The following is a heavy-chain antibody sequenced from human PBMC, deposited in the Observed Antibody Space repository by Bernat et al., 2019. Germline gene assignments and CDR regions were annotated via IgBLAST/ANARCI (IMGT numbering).Heavy chain of an antibody. D-gene: IGHD3-10*01. CDR3: AKWETVRGVTYYFDY. Sequence: EVQLVESGGGLVQPGGSLRLSCAASGFTFSSNAMSWVRQAPGKGLEWVSAISDSGGSTFYVDSVKGRFTISRDNSKKTLYLQMNSLRAEDTAVYYCAKWETVRGVTYYFDYWGQGTLVTVSS. CDR2: ISDSGGST. V-gene: IGHV3-23*04. J-gene: IGHJ4*02. CDR1: GFTFSSNA.